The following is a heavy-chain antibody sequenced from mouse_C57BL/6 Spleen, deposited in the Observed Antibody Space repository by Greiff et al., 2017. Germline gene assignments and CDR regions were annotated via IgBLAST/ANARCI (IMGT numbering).Heavy chain of an antibody. CDR3: ARSYGNYVGWYFDV. CDR1: GYTFTSYW. V-gene: IGHV1-52*01. Sequence: QVQLQQPGAELVRPGSSVKLSCKASGYTFTSYWMHWVKQRPIQGLEWIGNIDPSDSETHYNQKFKDKATLTVGKSSSTAYMQLSRLTSEDSAVYYGARSYGNYVGWYFDVWGTGTTVTVSS. CDR2: IDPSDSET. J-gene: IGHJ1*03. D-gene: IGHD2-1*01.